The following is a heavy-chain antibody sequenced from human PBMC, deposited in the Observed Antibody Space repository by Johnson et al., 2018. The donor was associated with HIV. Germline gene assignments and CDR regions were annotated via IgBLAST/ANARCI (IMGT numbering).Heavy chain of an antibody. Sequence: VQLVESGGGLVQRGGSLRLSCAASGFTFRSYWMSWVRQAPGKGLEWVANINRDGSEKYYVDSVKGRFTISRDNAEKSLYLQMNSLRAEDTAVYYALLGQDGVGIWGQGTMVTVSS. J-gene: IGHJ3*02. CDR1: GFTFRSYW. CDR3: LLGQDGVGI. CDR2: INRDGSEK. D-gene: IGHD1-26*01. V-gene: IGHV3-7*01.